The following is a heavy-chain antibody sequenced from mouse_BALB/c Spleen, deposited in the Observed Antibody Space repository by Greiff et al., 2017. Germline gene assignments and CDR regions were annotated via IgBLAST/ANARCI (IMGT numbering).Heavy chain of an antibody. Sequence: EVKLVESGPGLVKPSQSLSLTCTVTGYSITSDYAWNWIRQFPGNKLEWMGYISYSGSTSYNPSLKSRISITRDTSKNQFFLQLNSVTTEDTATYYCARSGDGYYWYFDVWGAGTTVTVSS. CDR3: ARSGDGYYWYFDV. J-gene: IGHJ1*01. V-gene: IGHV3-2*02. CDR2: ISYSGST. CDR1: GYSITSDYA. D-gene: IGHD2-3*01.